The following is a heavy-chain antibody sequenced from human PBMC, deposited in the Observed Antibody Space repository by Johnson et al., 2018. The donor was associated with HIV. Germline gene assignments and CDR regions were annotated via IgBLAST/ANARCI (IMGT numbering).Heavy chain of an antibody. D-gene: IGHD3-16*01. V-gene: IGHV3-15*01. CDR3: TTGFGPAYEM. CDR1: GFTFSNVW. Sequence: VQLVESGGVLVEPGGSLRLSCAASGFTFSNVWMHWVRQAPGKGLEWVARIKRRTDRGTTDHAAPVKGRFSISRDDSKNTLYLQMNSLKTEDTAVYYCTTGFGPAYEMWGQGTMVTVSS. CDR2: IKRRTDRGTT. J-gene: IGHJ3*02.